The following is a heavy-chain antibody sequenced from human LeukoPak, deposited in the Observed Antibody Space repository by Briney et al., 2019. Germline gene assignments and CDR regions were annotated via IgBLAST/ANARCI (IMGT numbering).Heavy chain of an antibody. V-gene: IGHV1-8*03. Sequence: ASVKVSCKASGYTFTSYDINWVRQATGQGLEWMGWMNPNSGNTGYAQKFQGRVTITRNTSICTAYMELSSLRSEDTAVYYCARSQPTGTTKVRGAFDIWGQGTMVTVSS. J-gene: IGHJ3*02. D-gene: IGHD1-1*01. CDR2: MNPNSGNT. CDR3: ARSQPTGTTKVRGAFDI. CDR1: GYTFTSYD.